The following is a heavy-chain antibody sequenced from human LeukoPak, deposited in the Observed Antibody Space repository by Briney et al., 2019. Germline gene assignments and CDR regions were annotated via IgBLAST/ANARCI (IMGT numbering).Heavy chain of an antibody. Sequence: KYGESLKISCKGSGYSFTSYWIGWVRQLPGKGLEWMGIIYPGDSDTRYSPSFQGQVTISADKSISTAYLQWSNLKASDTAMYYSARLREVQVGWFDPWGQGTLVTVSS. V-gene: IGHV5-51*01. CDR2: IYPGDSDT. D-gene: IGHD1-1*01. J-gene: IGHJ5*02. CDR3: ARLREVQVGWFDP. CDR1: GYSFTSYW.